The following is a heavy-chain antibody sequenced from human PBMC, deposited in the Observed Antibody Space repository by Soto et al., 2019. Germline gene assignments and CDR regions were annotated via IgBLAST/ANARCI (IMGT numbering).Heavy chain of an antibody. V-gene: IGHV4-59*08. CDR2: IYYSGST. Sequence: QVQLQESGPGLVKPSETLSLTCTVSGGSISSYYWSWIRQPPGKGLEWIGYIYYSGSTNYNPSLKSRVTISVDTSKNPFSLKLSSVTAADTAVYYCARLYGSCFDYWGQGTLVTVSS. CDR3: ARLYGSCFDY. CDR1: GGSISSYY. J-gene: IGHJ4*02. D-gene: IGHD3-10*01.